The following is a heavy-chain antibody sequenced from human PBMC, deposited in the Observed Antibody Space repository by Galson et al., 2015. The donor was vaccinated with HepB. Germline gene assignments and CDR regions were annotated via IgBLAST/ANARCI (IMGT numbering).Heavy chain of an antibody. CDR1: GFTFSSYP. CDR2: ISYDGSID. J-gene: IGHJ4*02. V-gene: IGHV3-30*04. CDR3: AKDPYLYSALAGTMAGFDY. Sequence: SLRLSCAASGFTFSSYPMHWVRQAPGKGPEWVAVISYDGSIDYYADSVKGRFTISRDNPKNTVYLQMNSLRAEDTALYYCAKDPYLYSALAGTMAGFDYWGQGTLVTVSS. D-gene: IGHD6-19*01.